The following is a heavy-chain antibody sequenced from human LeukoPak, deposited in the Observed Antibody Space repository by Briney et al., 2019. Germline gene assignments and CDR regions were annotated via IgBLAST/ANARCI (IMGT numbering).Heavy chain of an antibody. CDR1: GFTFDDYG. CDR3: ARQVYCSGTSCDKKYYYYYMDV. D-gene: IGHD2-2*02. CDR2: INWNGGRT. Sequence: GGSLRLSCAASGFTFDDYGMSWVRQAPGKGLEWVSSINWNGGRTGYADSVKGRFTISRDNAKTSLYLQMNRLRAEDTALYYCARQVYCSGTSCDKKYYYYYMDVWGKGTTVTVSS. V-gene: IGHV3-20*04. J-gene: IGHJ6*03.